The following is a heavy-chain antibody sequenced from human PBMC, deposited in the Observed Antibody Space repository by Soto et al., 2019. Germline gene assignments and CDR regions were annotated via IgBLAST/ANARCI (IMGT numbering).Heavy chain of an antibody. CDR2: IYPGDSDT. J-gene: IGHJ5*02. CDR3: ARQMGGYVSYTCFAP. CDR1: GYSFAGYW. V-gene: IGHV5-51*01. Sequence: GESLKISCKGSGYSFAGYWIGWVRQMPGKGLDWMGIIYPGDSDTRYSPSFQGQVTISADKSISTAYLQWSSLKASDTAMYYCARQMGGYVSYTCFAPGGQGTLVTVSS. D-gene: IGHD5-12*01.